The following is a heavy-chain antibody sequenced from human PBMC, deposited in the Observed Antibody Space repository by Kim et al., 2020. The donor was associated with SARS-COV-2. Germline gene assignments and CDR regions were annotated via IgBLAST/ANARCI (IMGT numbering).Heavy chain of an antibody. J-gene: IGHJ5*02. CDR1: GFTFSNAW. V-gene: IGHV3-15*01. D-gene: IGHD3-3*01. CDR3: TTVPIVYYDFFDP. CDR2: IKSKTDGGTT. Sequence: GGSLRLSCAASGFTFSNAWMSWVRQAPGKGLEWVGRIKSKTDGGTTDYAAPVKGRFTISRDDSKNTLYLQMNSLKTEDTAVYYCTTVPIVYYDFFDPWGQGTLVTVSS.